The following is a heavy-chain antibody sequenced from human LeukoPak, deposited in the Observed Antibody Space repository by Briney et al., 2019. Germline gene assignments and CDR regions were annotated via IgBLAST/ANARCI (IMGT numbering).Heavy chain of an antibody. J-gene: IGHJ3*02. CDR1: GFTFSSYA. V-gene: IGHV3-30-3*01. CDR2: ISYDGSNK. D-gene: IGHD3-10*01. Sequence: GGSLRLSCAASGFTFSSYAMPWVRQAPGKGLEWVAVISYDGSNKYYADSVKGRFTISRDNSKNTLYLQMNSLRAEDTAVYYCARNMVGYRKDAFDIWGQGTMVTVSS. CDR3: ARNMVGYRKDAFDI.